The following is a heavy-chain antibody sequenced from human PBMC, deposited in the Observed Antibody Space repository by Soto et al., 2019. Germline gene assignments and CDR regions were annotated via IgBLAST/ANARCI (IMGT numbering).Heavy chain of an antibody. CDR2: IFVSSTTI. CDR1: GFTFSSYS. V-gene: IGHV3-48*04. Sequence: EVELVEAGGGLVQPGGSLRLSCVASGFTFSSYSMVWVRQAPGKGLEWISYIFVSSTTIYYADSVKGRFTVSRDNTQNSLFLVMNSLGAEDTAIYYCARDRDWAFDYWGQGTLVTVSS. D-gene: IGHD3-9*01. CDR3: ARDRDWAFDY. J-gene: IGHJ4*02.